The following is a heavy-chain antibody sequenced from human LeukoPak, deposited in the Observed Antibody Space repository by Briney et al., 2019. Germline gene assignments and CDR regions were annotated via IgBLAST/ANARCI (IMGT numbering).Heavy chain of an antibody. CDR2: IYYSGST. V-gene: IGHV4-31*03. CDR3: ARNYGSGSYREGSDY. J-gene: IGHJ4*02. D-gene: IGHD3-10*01. CDR1: GGSISSGGYY. Sequence: PSETLSLTCTVSGGSISSGGYYWSWIRQHPGKGLEWIGYIYYSGSTYYNPSLKSRVTISVDTSKNQFSLKLSSVTAADTAVYYCARNYGSGSYREGSDYWGQGTLVTVSS.